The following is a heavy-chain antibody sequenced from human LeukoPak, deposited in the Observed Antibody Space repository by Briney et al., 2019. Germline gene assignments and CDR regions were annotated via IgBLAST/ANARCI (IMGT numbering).Heavy chain of an antibody. V-gene: IGHV1-69*04. J-gene: IGHJ4*02. CDR3: ASNSGSYWEGFDY. CDR1: GYTFTSYG. D-gene: IGHD1-26*01. Sequence: ASVKVSCKASGYTFTSYGISWVRQAPGQGLEWMGRIIPILGIANYAQKFQGRVTITADKSTSTAYMELSSLRSEDTAVYYCASNSGSYWEGFDYWGQGTLVTVSS. CDR2: IIPILGIA.